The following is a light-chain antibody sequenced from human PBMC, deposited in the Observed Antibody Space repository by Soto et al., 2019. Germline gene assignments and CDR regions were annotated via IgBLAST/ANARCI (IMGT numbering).Light chain of an antibody. CDR2: DAS. CDR1: QSVSSY. V-gene: IGKV3-11*01. J-gene: IGKJ3*01. Sequence: EIVLTQSPATLSLAPGERATLSCRASQSVSSYLAWYQQKPGQAPRLLIYDASSRATGIPARFSGSGSGTDFPLTISSLEPEDFAVYYCQQRSIWPAVTFGPGTKVEIK. CDR3: QQRSIWPAVT.